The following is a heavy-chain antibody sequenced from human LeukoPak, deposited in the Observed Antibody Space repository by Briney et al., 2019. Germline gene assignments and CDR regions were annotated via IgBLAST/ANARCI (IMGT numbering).Heavy chain of an antibody. CDR2: LYTNDNT. D-gene: IGHD2-21*02. CDR1: GGSISSGRYY. V-gene: IGHV4-61*02. Sequence: SQTLSLTCSVSGGSISSGRYYWTWIRQPAGQGLEWIGRLYTNDNTNYDPSLESRVSISVDTSKSQFSLQLTSVTAADTAVYFCARGVVTDDYYMDVWGKGITVIVSS. CDR3: ARGVVTDDYYMDV. J-gene: IGHJ6*03.